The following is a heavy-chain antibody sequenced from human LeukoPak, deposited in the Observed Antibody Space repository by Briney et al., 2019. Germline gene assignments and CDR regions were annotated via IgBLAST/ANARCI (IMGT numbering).Heavy chain of an antibody. CDR2: MTVTGSGGAT. J-gene: IGHJ3*01. Sequence: PGGSLRLSCAASGFTFSSYSMNWVRQAPGKGLEWVSAMTVTGSGGATRYADSVKGRFTISRDDSKNTLYLLMNSLRAEDTAVYYCARDPNGDYIGAFEFWGQGTMVTVSS. CDR1: GFTFSSYS. V-gene: IGHV3-23*01. D-gene: IGHD4-17*01. CDR3: ARDPNGDYIGAFEF.